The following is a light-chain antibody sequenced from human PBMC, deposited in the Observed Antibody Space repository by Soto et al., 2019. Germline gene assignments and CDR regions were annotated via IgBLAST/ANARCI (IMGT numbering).Light chain of an antibody. CDR1: QSVIDNY. Sequence: EMVVTQSPDTLSLSPGERASLFCRASQSVIDNYLAWYQQKPGQAPRLLIYGASSRATGNPDRFTGAGSWTDFSLTISRLEPEDFAMYYCHQYDRSPWTFGQGTKVEIK. CDR3: HQYDRSPWT. J-gene: IGKJ1*01. CDR2: GAS. V-gene: IGKV3-20*01.